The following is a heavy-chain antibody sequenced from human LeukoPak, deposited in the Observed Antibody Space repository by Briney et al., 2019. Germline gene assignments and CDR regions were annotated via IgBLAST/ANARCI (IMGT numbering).Heavy chain of an antibody. Sequence: GGSLRLSCAASRFTFSSYSMNWVRQAPGKGLEWVSSISSSSSYIYYADSVKGRFTISRDNAKNSLYLQMNSLRAEDTAVYYCARECRYSYGYCYFDYWGQGTLVTVSS. CDR2: ISSSSSYI. CDR3: ARECRYSYGYCYFDY. V-gene: IGHV3-21*01. J-gene: IGHJ4*02. CDR1: RFTFSSYS. D-gene: IGHD5-18*01.